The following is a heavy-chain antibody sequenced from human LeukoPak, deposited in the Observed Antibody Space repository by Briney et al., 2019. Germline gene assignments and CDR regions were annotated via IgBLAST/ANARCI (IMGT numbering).Heavy chain of an antibody. Sequence: GGSLRLSCAASGFTISSYAMSWVRQAPGKGLEWVSAISGSGGSTYYADSVKGRFTISRDNSKNTLYLQMNSLRAEDTAVYYCAKDDYSGYDQTFDYWGQGTLVTVSS. CDR1: GFTISSYA. V-gene: IGHV3-23*01. D-gene: IGHD5-12*01. CDR2: ISGSGGST. CDR3: AKDDYSGYDQTFDY. J-gene: IGHJ4*02.